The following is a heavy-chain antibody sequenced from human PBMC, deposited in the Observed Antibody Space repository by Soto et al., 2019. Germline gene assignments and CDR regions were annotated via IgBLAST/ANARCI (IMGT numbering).Heavy chain of an antibody. CDR2: ISYDGSNK. D-gene: IGHD4-17*01. Sequence: QVQLVESGGGVVQPGRSLRLSCAASGFTFSSYGMHWVRQAPGKGLEWVAVISYDGSNKYYADSVKGRFTISRDNSKNTLYLQMNSLRAEDTAVYYCATPPAIYGDHRGYDAFDIWGQGTMVTVSS. CDR1: GFTFSSYG. CDR3: ATPPAIYGDHRGYDAFDI. V-gene: IGHV3-30*03. J-gene: IGHJ3*02.